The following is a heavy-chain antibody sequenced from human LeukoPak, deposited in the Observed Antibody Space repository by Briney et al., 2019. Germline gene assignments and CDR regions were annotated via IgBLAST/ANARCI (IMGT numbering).Heavy chain of an antibody. CDR1: GGSISSYY. Sequence: PSETLPLTCTVSGGSISSYYWSWIRQPPGKGLEWIGFIYYSGSTNYNPSLKSRVTISVDTSKNQFSLKLSSVTAADTAVYYCARSNYFDYWGQGTLVTVSS. CDR3: ARSNYFDY. CDR2: IYYSGST. J-gene: IGHJ4*02. V-gene: IGHV4-59*01.